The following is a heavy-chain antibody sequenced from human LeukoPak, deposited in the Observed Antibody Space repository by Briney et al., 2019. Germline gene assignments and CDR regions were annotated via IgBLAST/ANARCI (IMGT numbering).Heavy chain of an antibody. J-gene: IGHJ4*02. Sequence: SETLSLTCAVSGYSISSGYYWGWIRQPPGKELEWIGSIYHSGSTYYNPSLKSRVTISVDTSKNQFSLKLSSVTAADTAVYYCARLVVVPAALAFDYWGQGTLVTVSS. CDR3: ARLVVVPAALAFDY. D-gene: IGHD2-2*01. CDR2: IYHSGST. V-gene: IGHV4-38-2*01. CDR1: GYSISSGYY.